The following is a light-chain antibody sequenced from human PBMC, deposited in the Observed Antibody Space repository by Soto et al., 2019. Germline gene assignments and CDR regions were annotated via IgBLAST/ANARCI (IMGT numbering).Light chain of an antibody. CDR3: ATWDDSLKGGV. V-gene: IGLV1-44*01. CDR1: SSNIGSNT. J-gene: IGLJ3*02. CDR2: SNN. Sequence: QSVLTQPPSASATPGQRVTISCSGGSSNIGSNTVNWYQQLPGTAPKLLIYSNNQRPSGVPDRFSGSKSGTSASLAISGLQSEDEAEYYCATWDDSLKGGVFGGGTKLTVL.